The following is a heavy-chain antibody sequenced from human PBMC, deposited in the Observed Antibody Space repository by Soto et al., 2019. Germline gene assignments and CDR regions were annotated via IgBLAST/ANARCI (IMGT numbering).Heavy chain of an antibody. CDR1: GFSFSDFA. J-gene: IGHJ3*01. CDR2: ISGGSGTT. CDR3: ATQRAFVTRDAIDF. V-gene: IGHV3-23*01. Sequence: VQLLASGGGLVQPGGSLRLSCPASGFSFSDFAMSWVRQAPGKGLEWVSVISGGSGTTYYADSVKGRFAISRDNSNNILYLQMNSLRVEDTALYFCATQRAFVTRDAIDFWGQGTMVTVSS. D-gene: IGHD1-1*01.